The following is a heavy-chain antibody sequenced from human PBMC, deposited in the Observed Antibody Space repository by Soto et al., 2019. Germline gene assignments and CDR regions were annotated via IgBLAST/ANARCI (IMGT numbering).Heavy chain of an antibody. J-gene: IGHJ6*03. V-gene: IGHV3-72*01. CDR3: TRGRATVTTIYYYYMDV. CDR1: GFTSSDHY. Sequence: GGSLRLSCAASGFTSSDHYMDWVRQAPGKGLEWVGRIRNKAGIYTTEYAASVRGRFTISRDDSVNSLYLQMDSLKTEDTAVYYCTRGRATVTTIYYYYMDVWGKGTTVTVSS. D-gene: IGHD4-17*01. CDR2: IRNKAGIYTT.